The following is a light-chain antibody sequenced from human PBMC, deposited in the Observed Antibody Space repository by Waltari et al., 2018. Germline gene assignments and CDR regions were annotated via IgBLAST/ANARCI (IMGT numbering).Light chain of an antibody. CDR3: QTWSPDTVL. CDR2: VHSDGTH. J-gene: IGLJ2*01. V-gene: IGLV4-69*01. Sequence: QLVLTQSPSVSASLGVSVKLTCTLSSGHSGYAITWHQQQPGTGPRYLMKVHSDGTHNRGDVIPFRVLGSSSGAELYLIISRLQSEDEADYYCQTWSPDTVLFGGGTKLTVL. CDR1: SGHSGYA.